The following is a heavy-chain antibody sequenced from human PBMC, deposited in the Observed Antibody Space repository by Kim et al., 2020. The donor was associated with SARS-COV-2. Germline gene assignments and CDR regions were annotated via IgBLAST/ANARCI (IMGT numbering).Heavy chain of an antibody. D-gene: IGHD2-2*01. CDR3: ARGSDIVVVTAAPGWYFEL. Sequence: GGSLRLSCAASGFTFSSYEMNWVRQAPGKGLEWVSYISSSGSTIYYADSVKGRFTISRDNAKNSLYLQMNSLRAEDTAVYYCARGSDIVVVTAAPGWYFELWGRGTLVTVSS. CDR2: ISSSGSTI. V-gene: IGHV3-48*03. CDR1: GFTFSSYE. J-gene: IGHJ2*01.